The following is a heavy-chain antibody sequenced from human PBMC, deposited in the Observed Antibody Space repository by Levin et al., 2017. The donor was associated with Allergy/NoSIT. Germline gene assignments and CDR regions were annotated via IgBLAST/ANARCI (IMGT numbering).Heavy chain of an antibody. CDR2: ISSSSTTI. Sequence: ETLSLTCAASGFTFSTYSMNWVRQAPGKGLEWVSYISSSSTTIYYADSVKGRFTISRDNAKNSLYLQMNSLRDEDTAVYYCARDLTSANDYWGQGTLVTVSS. CDR1: GFTFSTYS. J-gene: IGHJ4*02. V-gene: IGHV3-48*02. D-gene: IGHD2/OR15-2a*01. CDR3: ARDLTSANDY.